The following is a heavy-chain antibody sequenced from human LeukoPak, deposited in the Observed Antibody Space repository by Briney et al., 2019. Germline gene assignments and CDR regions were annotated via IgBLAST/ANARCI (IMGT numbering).Heavy chain of an antibody. CDR1: GYSFTNYW. CDR3: ARVISDTSVYYYANPFDM. CDR2: IYPGDSDT. J-gene: IGHJ3*02. V-gene: IGHV5-51*01. Sequence: GESLKISCKGSGYSFTNYWIGWVRQMPGKGLEWMGIIYPGDSDTKYSPSFQGQVTISADNSISTAYLQWSSLKASDTAMYYCARVISDTSVYYYANPFDMWGQGTMLTVSS. D-gene: IGHD3-22*01.